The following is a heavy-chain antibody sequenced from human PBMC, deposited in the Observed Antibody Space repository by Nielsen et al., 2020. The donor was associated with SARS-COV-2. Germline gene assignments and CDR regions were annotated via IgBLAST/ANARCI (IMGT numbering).Heavy chain of an antibody. J-gene: IGHJ3*02. Sequence: GESLKISCAASGFTFSSYGMHWVRQAPGKGLEWVAVISYDGSNKYYADSVKGRFTISRDNSKNTLYLQMNSLRAEDTAVYYCAKVLSGCSGGSCQDAFDIWGQGTMVTVSS. V-gene: IGHV3-30*18. D-gene: IGHD2-15*01. CDR2: ISYDGSNK. CDR3: AKVLSGCSGGSCQDAFDI. CDR1: GFTFSSYG.